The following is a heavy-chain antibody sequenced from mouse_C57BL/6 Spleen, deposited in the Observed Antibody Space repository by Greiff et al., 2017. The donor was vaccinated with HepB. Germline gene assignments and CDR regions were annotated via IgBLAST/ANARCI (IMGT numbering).Heavy chain of an antibody. CDR1: GYTFTSYT. Sequence: VQLQQSGAELARPGASVKMSCKASGYTFTSYTMHWVKQRPGQGLEWIGYINPSSGYTKYNQKFKDKATLTADKSSSTAYMQLRRLTSEDSAVDYCARSESGNYESLFAYWGQGTLVTVSA. V-gene: IGHV1-4*01. CDR2: INPSSGYT. J-gene: IGHJ3*01. CDR3: ARSESGNYESLFAY. D-gene: IGHD2-1*01.